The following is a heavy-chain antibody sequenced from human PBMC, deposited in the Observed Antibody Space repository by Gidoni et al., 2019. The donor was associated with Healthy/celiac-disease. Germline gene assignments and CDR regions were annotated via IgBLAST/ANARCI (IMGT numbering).Heavy chain of an antibody. J-gene: IGHJ4*02. CDR2: ISYDGSNK. CDR3: AREVGATTIPFDY. CDR1: GFTFSSYG. D-gene: IGHD1-26*01. V-gene: IGHV3-30*03. Sequence: QVQLVESGGGVVQPGRSLRLSCSASGFTFSSYGMHWVRQAPGKGLEWGAGISYDGSNKYYADSVKGRFTISRDNSKNTLYLQMNSLRAEDTAVYYCAREVGATTIPFDYWGQGTLVTVSS.